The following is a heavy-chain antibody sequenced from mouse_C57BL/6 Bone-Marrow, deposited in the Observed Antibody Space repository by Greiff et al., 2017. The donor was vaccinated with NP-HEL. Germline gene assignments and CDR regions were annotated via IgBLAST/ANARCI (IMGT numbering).Heavy chain of an antibody. J-gene: IGHJ4*01. D-gene: IGHD2-5*01. CDR2: INSDGGST. V-gene: IGHV5-2*01. CDR1: EYEFPSHD. CDR3: ARHYSKDYAMDY. Sequence: DVKLQESGGGLVQPGESLKLSCESNEYEFPSHDMSWVRKTPEKRLELVAAINSDGGSTYYPDTMERRFIISRDNTKKTLYLQMSSLRSEDTALYYCARHYSKDYAMDYWGQGTSVTVSS.